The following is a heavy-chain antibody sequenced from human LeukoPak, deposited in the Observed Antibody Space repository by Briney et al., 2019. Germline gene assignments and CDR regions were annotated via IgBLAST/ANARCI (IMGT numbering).Heavy chain of an antibody. J-gene: IGHJ5*02. CDR2: IYPGDSDT. D-gene: IGHD3-10*01. Sequence: GESLKISCKGSGYSFTSYWIGWVRQMPGKGLEWMGIIYPGDSDTRYSPSFQGQVTISADKSISTAYLQWSSLKASDTAMYYCAKSAYYYGSGSYYAYNRFDPWGQGTLVTVSS. V-gene: IGHV5-51*01. CDR3: AKSAYYYGSGSYYAYNRFDP. CDR1: GYSFTSYW.